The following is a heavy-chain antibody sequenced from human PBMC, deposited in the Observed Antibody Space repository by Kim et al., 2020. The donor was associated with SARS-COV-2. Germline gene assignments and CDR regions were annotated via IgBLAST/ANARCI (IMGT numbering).Heavy chain of an antibody. V-gene: IGHV3-23*01. CDR2: ISGSGGST. J-gene: IGHJ4*02. Sequence: GGSLRLSCVASGFTFSSYAMSWVRQAPGKGLEWVSAISGSGGSTYYADSVKGRFTISRDNSKNTLYLQMNSLRAEDTAVYYCAKDVEDSSVFDYWGQGTLVTVSS. CDR3: AKDVEDSSVFDY. CDR1: GFTFSSYA. D-gene: IGHD6-6*01.